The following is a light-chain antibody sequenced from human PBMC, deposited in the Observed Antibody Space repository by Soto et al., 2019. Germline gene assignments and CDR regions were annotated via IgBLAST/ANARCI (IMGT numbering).Light chain of an antibody. CDR2: QDS. CDR3: QAWDNSLV. V-gene: IGLV3-1*01. J-gene: IGLJ2*01. Sequence: SYELTQPPSVSVSPGQTASITCSGDKLGDKYACWYQQKPGQSTVLVIYQDSKRPSGIPELFSGSNSGNTATLTISGTQAMDEADSSCQAWDNSLVFGGGTKLTVL. CDR1: KLGDKY.